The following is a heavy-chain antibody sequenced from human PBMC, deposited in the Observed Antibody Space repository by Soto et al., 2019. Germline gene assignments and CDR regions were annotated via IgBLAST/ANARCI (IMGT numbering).Heavy chain of an antibody. CDR2: IYHSGST. J-gene: IGHJ2*01. CDR1: SGSISSNNW. Sequence: QVQLQESGPGLVKPSGTLSLTCAVSSGSISSNNWWSWVRQPPGKGLEWIGEIYHSGSTNYNPSLKSRLPISVDKSENQFSGNLNSVPAADTAVYYCATGGSYCSTTRCLYSSLDLWCRATLVSVSS. CDR3: ATGGSYCSTTRCLYSSLDL. D-gene: IGHD2-2*01. V-gene: IGHV4-4*02.